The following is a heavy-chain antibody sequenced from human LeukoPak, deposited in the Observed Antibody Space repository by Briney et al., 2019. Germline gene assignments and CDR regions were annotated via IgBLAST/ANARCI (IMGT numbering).Heavy chain of an antibody. V-gene: IGHV1-3*01. CDR1: GYTFTSYA. CDR3: ARDYFETSGSVYHFYGLDV. CDR2: INAGNGNT. J-gene: IGHJ6*02. Sequence: GASVKVSCKASGYTFTSYAMHWVRQAPGQRLEWVGWINAGNGNTRYSQKFQGRVTITRDTSASTAYMELSSLRSEDTAVYYCARDYFETSGSVYHFYGLDVWGLGTTVTVSS. D-gene: IGHD3-22*01.